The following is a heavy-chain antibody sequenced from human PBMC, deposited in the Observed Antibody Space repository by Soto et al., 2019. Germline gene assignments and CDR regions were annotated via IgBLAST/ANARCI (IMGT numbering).Heavy chain of an antibody. D-gene: IGHD5-18*01. CDR3: ARWGVDTATGQFSYYYYGMDV. CDR2: IYYSGST. Sequence: QVQLQESGPGLVKPSQTLSLTCTVSGGSISSGGYYWSWIRQHPGKGLEWIGYIYYSGSTYYNPSLKSRVTISVDTSKNQFSLKLSSVTAADTAVYYCARWGVDTATGQFSYYYYGMDVWGQGTTVTVSS. CDR1: GGSISSGGYY. V-gene: IGHV4-31*03. J-gene: IGHJ6*02.